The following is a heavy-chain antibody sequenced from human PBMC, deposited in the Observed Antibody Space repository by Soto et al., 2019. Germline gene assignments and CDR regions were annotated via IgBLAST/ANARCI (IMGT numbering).Heavy chain of an antibody. D-gene: IGHD2-2*01. CDR1: GFTFSSYE. J-gene: IGHJ6*01. Sequence: EVQLLESGGGLVQPGGSLRLSCAGSGFTFSSYEMSWVRQAPGKGLEWVSAVSESGRSTYYADSVKGRFTISRDNSKNTLSRQMNSLRAKDTAVYYGGKDMRGVMDVWGQGTTVTVSS. CDR3: GKDMRGVMDV. V-gene: IGHV3-23*01. CDR2: VSESGRST.